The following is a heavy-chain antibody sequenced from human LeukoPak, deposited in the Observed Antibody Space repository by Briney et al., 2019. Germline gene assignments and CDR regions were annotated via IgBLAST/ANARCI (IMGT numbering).Heavy chain of an antibody. CDR2: IRYDGSNK. Sequence: GGSLRLSCAASGFNFSSYGMHWVRQAPGKGLGWVAFIRYDGSNKYYADSVKGRFTISRDNSKNTLYLQMNSLRAEDTAVYYCAKTYYDFWSGYSWGQGTLVTVSS. CDR3: AKTYYDFWSGYS. CDR1: GFNFSSYG. J-gene: IGHJ5*02. V-gene: IGHV3-30*02. D-gene: IGHD3-3*01.